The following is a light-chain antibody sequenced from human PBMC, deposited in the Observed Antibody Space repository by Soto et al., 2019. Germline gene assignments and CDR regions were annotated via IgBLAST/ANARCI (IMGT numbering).Light chain of an antibody. V-gene: IGKV3-20*01. J-gene: IGKJ4*01. CDR3: QQYGVTPPNT. Sequence: EIVLTQSPGTLCLSPGERATLSCRASQIVTSTYLAWFQQKPGQAPRLLFYGASTRATGIPDRFSGSGSGTDFTLTISGLEPEDFALYYCQQYGVTPPNTFGGGTKVDIK. CDR2: GAS. CDR1: QIVTSTY.